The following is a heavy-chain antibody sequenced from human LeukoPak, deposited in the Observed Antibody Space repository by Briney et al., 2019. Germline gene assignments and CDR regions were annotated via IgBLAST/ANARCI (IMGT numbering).Heavy chain of an antibody. V-gene: IGHV3-30-3*01. J-gene: IGHJ4*02. D-gene: IGHD2/OR15-2a*01. CDR2: ISYDGSNK. CDR3: ARSITRTGNSGSCDY. CDR1: GFTFSSYA. Sequence: GGSLRLSCAASGFTFSSYAMHWVRQAPGKGLEWVAVISYDGSNKYYADSVKGRFTISRDNSKNTLYVQMNSLRAEDTAVYYCARSITRTGNSGSCDYWGQGTLVTVSS.